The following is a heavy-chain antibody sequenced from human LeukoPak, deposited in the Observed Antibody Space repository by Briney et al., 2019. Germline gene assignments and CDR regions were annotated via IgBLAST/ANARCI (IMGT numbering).Heavy chain of an antibody. CDR1: GGSISSGGYS. V-gene: IGHV4-30-2*01. CDR3: ARSITMVRGDPGWFGP. Sequence: SQTLSLTCAVSGGSISSGGYSWSWIRQPPGKGLEWIGYIYHSGSTYYNPSLKSRVTISVDRSKNQFSLKLSSVTAADTAVYYCARSITMVRGDPGWFGPWGQGTLVTVSS. J-gene: IGHJ5*02. D-gene: IGHD3-10*01. CDR2: IYHSGST.